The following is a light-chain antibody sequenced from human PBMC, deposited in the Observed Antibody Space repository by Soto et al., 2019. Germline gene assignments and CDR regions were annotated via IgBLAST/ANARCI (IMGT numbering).Light chain of an antibody. CDR2: GAS. Sequence: EIVMTQSPATLSVSPGERATLSCRASQSVASNLAWYQQNPGQAPRLLIYGASTRATGIPTRFSGGGSGTAFTLTISSLQSEDFVIYYCQQYNKWPLTFGGGTKVEIK. CDR3: QQYNKWPLT. J-gene: IGKJ4*01. CDR1: QSVASN. V-gene: IGKV3-15*01.